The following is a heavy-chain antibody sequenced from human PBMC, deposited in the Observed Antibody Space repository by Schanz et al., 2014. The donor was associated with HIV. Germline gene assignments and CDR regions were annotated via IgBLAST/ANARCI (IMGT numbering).Heavy chain of an antibody. CDR3: AKEDTIFGVLIKFFYGMDV. CDR2: TSDDGTNK. D-gene: IGHD3-3*01. CDR1: GFTFSSYA. J-gene: IGHJ6*02. Sequence: QVQLVESGGGVVQPGRSLRLSCAASGFTFSSYAVHWVRQAPGKGLEWVAGTSDDGTNKNYADSVKGRFTISRDNSKNTLYLQMNSLRAEDTAVYYCAKEDTIFGVLIKFFYGMDVWGQGTTVTVSS. V-gene: IGHV3-30*18.